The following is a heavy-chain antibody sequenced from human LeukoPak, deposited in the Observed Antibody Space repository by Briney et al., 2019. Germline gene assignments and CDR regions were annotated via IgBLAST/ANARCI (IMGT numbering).Heavy chain of an antibody. CDR1: GGSINTCCYY. D-gene: IGHD5-18*01. CDR3: ARGRSYGFDFDS. V-gene: IGHV4-61*03. CDR2: ECDSGST. Sequence: PSETLSLTCDVSGGSINTCCYYRTWIRQPPGKGLEWIVYECDSGSTRYNSSFRSRLPISLESSKNHFSLRLTSVTAAATAVYYCARGRSYGFDFDSWGPGTLVIVFS. J-gene: IGHJ4*02.